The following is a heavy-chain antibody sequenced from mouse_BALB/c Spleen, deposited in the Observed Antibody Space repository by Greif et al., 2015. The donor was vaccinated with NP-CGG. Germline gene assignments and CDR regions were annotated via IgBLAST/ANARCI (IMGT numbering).Heavy chain of an antibody. CDR3: AREVVDYGSSYVWYFDV. V-gene: IGHV2-6-7*01. CDR1: GFSLTGYG. Sequence: VKLMESGPGLVAPSQSLSITCTVSGFSLTGYGVNWVRQPPGKGLEWLGMIWGDGSTDYNSALKSRLSISKDNSKSQVFLKMNSLQTDDTARYYCAREVVDYGSSYVWYFDVWGAGTTVTVSS. D-gene: IGHD1-1*01. J-gene: IGHJ1*01. CDR2: IWGDGST.